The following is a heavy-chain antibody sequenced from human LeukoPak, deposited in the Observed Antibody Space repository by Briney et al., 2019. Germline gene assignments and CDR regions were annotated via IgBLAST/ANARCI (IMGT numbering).Heavy chain of an antibody. Sequence: PSETLSLTCTVSGGSISSGGYYWSWIRQHPGKGLEWIGYIYYSGSTYYNPSLKSRVTMSVDTSKNQFSLKLSSVTAADTAVYYCARMVRGVMDYYYYGMDVWGQGTTVTVSS. CDR2: IYYSGST. V-gene: IGHV4-31*03. CDR3: ARMVRGVMDYYYYGMDV. CDR1: GGSISSGGYY. J-gene: IGHJ6*02. D-gene: IGHD3-10*01.